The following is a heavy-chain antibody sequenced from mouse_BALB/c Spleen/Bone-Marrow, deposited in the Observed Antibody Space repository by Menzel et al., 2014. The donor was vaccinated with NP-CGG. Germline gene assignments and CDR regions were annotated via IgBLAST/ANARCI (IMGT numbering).Heavy chain of an antibody. J-gene: IGHJ4*01. Sequence: EVHLVESGGDLVEPGGSLKLSCAASGFTFSTYGMSWVRQTPDKRLEWVATISSGGGYTYYPDSVKGRFTISRDNANNPLCLQMSSLKSEDTAMYYCTRQRNWDHYAMDYWGQGTSVTVSS. D-gene: IGHD4-1*01. V-gene: IGHV5-6*01. CDR1: GFTFSTYG. CDR3: TRQRNWDHYAMDY. CDR2: ISSGGGYT.